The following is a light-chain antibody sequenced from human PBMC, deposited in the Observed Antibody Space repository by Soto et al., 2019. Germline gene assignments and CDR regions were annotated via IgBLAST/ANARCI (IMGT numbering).Light chain of an antibody. V-gene: IGLV2-23*02. J-gene: IGLJ1*01. CDR1: SSDVGSYNL. CDR3: CSHAGSSTSYYV. Sequence: QSALTQAASVSGSPGQSITISCTGTSSDVGSYNLVSWYQQHPGKAPKLMIYEVSKRPSGVSNRFSGSKSGNTASLTISGLQAEDEADYYCCSHAGSSTSYYVFGTGTKVTVL. CDR2: EVS.